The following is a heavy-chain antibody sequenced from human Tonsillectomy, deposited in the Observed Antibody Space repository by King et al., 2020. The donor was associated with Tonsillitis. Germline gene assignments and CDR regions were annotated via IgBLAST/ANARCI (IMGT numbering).Heavy chain of an antibody. V-gene: IGHV3-11*05. Sequence: VQLVESGGGLVKPGGSLRLSCAASGFTFSDYYMSWIRQAPGKGLEWVSYISSSSSYTNYADSVKGRFTISRDNAKNSLYLQMNSLRAEDTAVYYCAREMYNYYDKPQNYMDVWGKGTTVTVSS. J-gene: IGHJ6*03. CDR1: GFTFSDYY. CDR3: AREMYNYYDKPQNYMDV. D-gene: IGHD3-22*01. CDR2: ISSSSSYT.